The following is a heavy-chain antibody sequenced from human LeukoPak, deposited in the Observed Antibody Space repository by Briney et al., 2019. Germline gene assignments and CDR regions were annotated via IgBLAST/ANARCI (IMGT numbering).Heavy chain of an antibody. CDR1: GGSFSGYY. CDR2: INHSGST. J-gene: IGHJ4*02. Sequence: SETLCLTCAVYGGSFSGYYWSWNRQPPGKGLEWIGEINHSGSTNYNPSLKSRVTISVDTSKNQFSLKLSSVTAADTAVYYCARPRKDYVWGSYRGGYFDYWGQGTLVTVSS. D-gene: IGHD3-16*01. V-gene: IGHV4-34*01. CDR3: ARPRKDYVWGSYRGGYFDY.